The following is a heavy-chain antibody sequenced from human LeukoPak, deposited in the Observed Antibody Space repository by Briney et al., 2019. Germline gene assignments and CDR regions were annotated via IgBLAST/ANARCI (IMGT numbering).Heavy chain of an antibody. V-gene: IGHV4-34*01. CDR2: INHSGST. CDR1: GGSFSGYY. D-gene: IGHD3-22*01. J-gene: IGHJ3*02. CDR3: ARDPTSYYYDSSSAFDI. Sequence: SETLSLTCAVYGGSFSGYYWSWIRQPPGKGLEWIGEINHSGSTNYNPSLKSRVTISVDTSKNQFSLKLSSVTAADTAVYYCARDPTSYYYDSSSAFDIWGQGTMVTVSS.